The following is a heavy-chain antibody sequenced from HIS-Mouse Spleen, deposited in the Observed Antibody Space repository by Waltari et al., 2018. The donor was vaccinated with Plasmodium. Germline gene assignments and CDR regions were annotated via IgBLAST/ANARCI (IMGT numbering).Heavy chain of an antibody. CDR2: IYYSGST. Sequence: QLQLQESGPGLVKPSETLSLTCTVSGGSISSSSYYWGWIRQPPGKGLELIGSIYYSGSTYYNPSLKSRVTISVDTSKNQFSLKLSSVTAADTAVYYCARDRITGTSYFDYWGQGTLVTVSS. V-gene: IGHV4-39*07. CDR3: ARDRITGTSYFDY. J-gene: IGHJ4*02. CDR1: GGSISSSSYY. D-gene: IGHD1-7*01.